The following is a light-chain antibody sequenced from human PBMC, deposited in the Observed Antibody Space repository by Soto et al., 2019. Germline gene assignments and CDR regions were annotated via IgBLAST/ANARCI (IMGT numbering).Light chain of an antibody. Sequence: EIVLTQSPATLSLSPGERATLSCRASQSVSSYLAWYQQKPGQAPRLLLYDASNSATGIPARFSGSGSGTNFTLTISSLEPEDFAVYYCQQRSNLPPYTFGHGTKLEIK. CDR2: DAS. V-gene: IGKV3-11*01. CDR3: QQRSNLPPYT. CDR1: QSVSSY. J-gene: IGKJ2*01.